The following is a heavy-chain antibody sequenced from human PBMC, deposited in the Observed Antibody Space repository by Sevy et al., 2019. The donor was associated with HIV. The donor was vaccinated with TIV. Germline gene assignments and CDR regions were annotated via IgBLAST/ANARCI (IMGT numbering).Heavy chain of an antibody. CDR3: AGEAVVTHHDAFDI. D-gene: IGHD2-21*02. J-gene: IGHJ3*02. CDR1: RFTFSSSS. V-gene: IGHV3-48*02. Sequence: GGSLRLSCAASRFTFSSSSMNWVRQAPGKGLEWVSYISSSSSTTYYADSVKGRFTISRDNAKNLLFLQMNSLRDEDTALYYGAGEAVVTHHDAFDIWGQGTMVTVSS. CDR2: ISSSSSTT.